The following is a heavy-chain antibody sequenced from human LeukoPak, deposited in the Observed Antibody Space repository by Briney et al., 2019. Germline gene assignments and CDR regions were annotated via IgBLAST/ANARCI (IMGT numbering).Heavy chain of an antibody. CDR3: ARGKYYDSSGYYDPPGAY. D-gene: IGHD3-22*01. V-gene: IGHV3-33*01. CDR2: IWYDGSNK. J-gene: IGHJ4*02. CDR1: GFTFSSYG. Sequence: GGSLRLSCAASGFTFSSYGMHWVRQAPGKGLEWVAVIWYDGSNKYYADSVKGRFIISRDSSKNTLYLQMNSLRAEDTAVYYCARGKYYDSSGYYDPPGAYWGQGTLVTVSS.